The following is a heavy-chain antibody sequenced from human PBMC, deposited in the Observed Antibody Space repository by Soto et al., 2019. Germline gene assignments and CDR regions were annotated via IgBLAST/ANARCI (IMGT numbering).Heavy chain of an antibody. CDR2: ISGSGGSP. V-gene: IGHV3-23*01. CDR3: ANEQTWSLPHAFDI. J-gene: IGHJ3*02. D-gene: IGHD2-8*01. CDR1: GFTFSFYA. Sequence: EVQLLESGGGLVQPGGSLRLSCAASGFTFSFYAMNWVRQAPGKGLEWVSTISGSGGSPYYADSVKGRFTISRDNSKNTLYLQMNSLRAEDTAVYYCANEQTWSLPHAFDIWGQGTMVTVSS.